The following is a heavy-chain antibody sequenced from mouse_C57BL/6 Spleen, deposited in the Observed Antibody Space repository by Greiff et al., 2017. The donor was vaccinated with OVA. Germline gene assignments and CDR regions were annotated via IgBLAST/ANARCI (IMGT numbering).Heavy chain of an antibody. CDR3: TRNDYGSSSDY. D-gene: IGHD1-1*01. Sequence: VQLQQSGAELVRPGASVTLSCKASGYTFTDYEMHWVKQTPVHGLEWIGAIDPETGGTAYNQKFKGKAILTADKSSSTAYMGLRSLTSEDAAVYYCTRNDYGSSSDYWGQGTTLTVSS. CDR1: GYTFTDYE. CDR2: IDPETGGT. V-gene: IGHV1-15*01. J-gene: IGHJ2*01.